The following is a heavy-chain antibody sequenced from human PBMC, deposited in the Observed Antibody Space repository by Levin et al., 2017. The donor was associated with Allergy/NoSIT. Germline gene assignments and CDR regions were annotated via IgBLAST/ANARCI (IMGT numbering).Heavy chain of an antibody. CDR1: AFTFSSSW. CDR3: ARDTPNQGWYFDL. Sequence: SCAASAFTFSSSWMSWVRQAPGKGLEWVANIKQDGSEKYYVDSVKGRFTISRDNAKNSLYLQMSSLRAEDTAVYYCARDTPNQGWYFDLWGRGTLVTVSS. V-gene: IGHV3-7*04. CDR2: IKQDGSEK. J-gene: IGHJ2*01.